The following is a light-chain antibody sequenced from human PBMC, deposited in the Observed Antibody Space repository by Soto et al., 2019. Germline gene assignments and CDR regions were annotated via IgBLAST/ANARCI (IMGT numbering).Light chain of an antibody. CDR1: QDISNY. V-gene: IGKV1-33*01. Sequence: DIQMTQSPSSLSASVGDRVTITCQASQDISNYLSWYQQKPGKAPKLLIYDASILRTGVPSRFSGSGSWTDFSVTISGLQPEDIATYHCQQYEDVPFTFGGGTKVEIK. CDR2: DAS. CDR3: QQYEDVPFT. J-gene: IGKJ4*01.